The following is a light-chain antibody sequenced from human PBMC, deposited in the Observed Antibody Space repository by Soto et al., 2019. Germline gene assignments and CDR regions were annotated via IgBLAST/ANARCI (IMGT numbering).Light chain of an antibody. CDR1: QTLSSNS. V-gene: IGKV3-20*01. Sequence: EIVLTQSPGTLSLSPGERATLSCRASQTLSSNSLAWYQQRPGQTPRVLVYGASNRATGIPDKFGGSGSGTDFTLTINRLEPGDFAVYYCQQYESSPITFGGGTKVDI. CDR3: QQYESSPIT. CDR2: GAS. J-gene: IGKJ4*01.